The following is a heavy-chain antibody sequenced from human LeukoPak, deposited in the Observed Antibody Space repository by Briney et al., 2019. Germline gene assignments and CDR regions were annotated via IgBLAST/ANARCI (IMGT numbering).Heavy chain of an antibody. CDR1: GFTFSSYA. J-gene: IGHJ4*02. D-gene: IGHD4-17*01. V-gene: IGHV3-23*01. CDR3: VRGPTVTTRDGY. CDR2: ISGSGGST. Sequence: AGGSLRLSCAASGFTFSSYAMSWVRQAPGKGLEWVSAISGSGGSTYYADSVKGRFTISRDNSKNTLYLQMNSLRAEDTAIYYCVRGPTVTTRDGYWGQGTLVTVSS.